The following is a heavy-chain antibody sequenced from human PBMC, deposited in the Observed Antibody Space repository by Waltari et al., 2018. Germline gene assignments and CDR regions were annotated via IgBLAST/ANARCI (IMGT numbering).Heavy chain of an antibody. V-gene: IGHV3-48*01. D-gene: IGHD2-15*01. CDR3: ARDPQLLHYYYYYGMDV. CDR1: GFTFSSYS. CDR2: ISSSSSTI. Sequence: EVQLVESGGGLVQPGGSLRLSCAASGFTFSSYSMNGVRQAPGKGLEWVSYISSSSSTIYYADSVKGRFTISRDNAKNSLYLQMNSLRAEDTAVYYCARDPQLLHYYYYYGMDVWGQGTTVTVSS. J-gene: IGHJ6*02.